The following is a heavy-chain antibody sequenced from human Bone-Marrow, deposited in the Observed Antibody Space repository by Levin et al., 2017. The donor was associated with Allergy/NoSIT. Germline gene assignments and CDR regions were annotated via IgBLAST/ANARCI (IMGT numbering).Heavy chain of an antibody. J-gene: IGHJ4*02. D-gene: IGHD5-12*01. CDR1: GFKFSDRG. CDR3: AKDYGATIRYFDY. V-gene: IGHV3-33*06. Sequence: GGSLRLSCAASGFKFSDRGMHWVRQAPGKGLEWVGIIWYDGTNKHYADSVRGRFTISRDNSKNTLYVQMNSLRAEDTAVYYCAKDYGATIRYFDYWGQGTLVTVSS. CDR2: IWYDGTNK.